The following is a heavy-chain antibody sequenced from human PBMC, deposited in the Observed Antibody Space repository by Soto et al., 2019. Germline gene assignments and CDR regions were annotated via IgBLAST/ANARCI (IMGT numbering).Heavy chain of an antibody. J-gene: IGHJ6*02. V-gene: IGHV5-10-1*01. CDR1: GYSFTSYW. CDR2: IDPSDSYT. Sequence: GESLKISCKGSGYSFTSYWISWVRQMPGKGLEWMGRIDPSDSYTNYSPSFQGHVTISADKSISTAYLQWSSLKASDTAMYYCARFGRTGTTGDYYHYGMDVWGQGTTVTVSS. D-gene: IGHD1-7*01. CDR3: ARFGRTGTTGDYYHYGMDV.